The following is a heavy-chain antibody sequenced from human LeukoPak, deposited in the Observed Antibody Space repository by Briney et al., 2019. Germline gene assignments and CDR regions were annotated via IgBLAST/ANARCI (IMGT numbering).Heavy chain of an antibody. CDR2: INPNSGGT. Sequence: ASVKVSCKASGGTFISYGISWVRQAPGQGLEWMGWINPNSGGTNYAQKFQGRVTMTRDTSISTAYMELSRLRSDDTAVYYGAREHYSSSWHDASDIWGQGTMVTVSS. V-gene: IGHV1-2*02. J-gene: IGHJ3*02. D-gene: IGHD6-13*01. CDR1: GGTFISYG. CDR3: AREHYSSSWHDASDI.